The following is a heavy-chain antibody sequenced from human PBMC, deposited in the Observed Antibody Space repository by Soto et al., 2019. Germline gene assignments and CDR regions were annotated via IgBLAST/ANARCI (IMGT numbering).Heavy chain of an antibody. CDR1: GFTFSSYA. CDR2: ISSSGGST. V-gene: IGHV3-23*01. D-gene: IGHD2-15*01. CDR3: AKRGNEGYFDY. Sequence: SGGSLRLSCAVSGFTFSSYAMSWVRQAPGKGLEWVSGISSSGGSTYYADSVKGRFTISRDNSKNTLYLQMNSLRAEDTAVYYCAKRGNEGYFDYWGQGTLVTVSS. J-gene: IGHJ4*02.